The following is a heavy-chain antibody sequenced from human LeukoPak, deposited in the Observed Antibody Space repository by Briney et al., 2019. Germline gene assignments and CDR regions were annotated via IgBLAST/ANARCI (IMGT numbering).Heavy chain of an antibody. J-gene: IGHJ4*02. V-gene: IGHV1-69*13. CDR3: ARDRGSLIDY. CDR2: IIPIFGTA. D-gene: IGHD1-26*01. CDR1: GGTFSSYA. Sequence: ASVKDSCKASGGTFSSYAISWVRQAPGQGLEWMGGIIPIFGTANYAQKFQGRVTITADESTGTAYMELSSLRSEDTAVYYCARDRGSLIDYWGQGTLVTVSS.